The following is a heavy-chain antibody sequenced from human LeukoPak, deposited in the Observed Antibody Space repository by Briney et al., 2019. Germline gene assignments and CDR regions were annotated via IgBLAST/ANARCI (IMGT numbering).Heavy chain of an antibody. J-gene: IGHJ3*02. D-gene: IGHD2-15*01. Sequence: PGESLKISCKGSGYSFTSYWIGWVRQMPGKGLEWMGIIYPGDSDTRYSPSFQGQVAISADKSISTAYLQWSSLKASDTAMYYCARLRSGGSWYLDAFDIWGQGTMVTVSS. CDR3: ARLRSGGSWYLDAFDI. V-gene: IGHV5-51*01. CDR1: GYSFTSYW. CDR2: IYPGDSDT.